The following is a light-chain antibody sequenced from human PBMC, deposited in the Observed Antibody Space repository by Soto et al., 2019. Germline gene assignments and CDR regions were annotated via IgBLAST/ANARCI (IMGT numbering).Light chain of an antibody. J-gene: IGLJ2*01. Sequence: QSALTQPASVSGXXXXSXTXSXTGTSSDVGGYNYVSWYQQHPGKAPKVMIYDVSKRPSGISNRFSGSKSGNTASLTISGLQVEDEADYYCSSYTSGSTRVVFGGGTKLTVL. CDR1: SSDVGGYNY. CDR3: SSYTSGSTRVV. CDR2: DVS. V-gene: IGLV2-14*03.